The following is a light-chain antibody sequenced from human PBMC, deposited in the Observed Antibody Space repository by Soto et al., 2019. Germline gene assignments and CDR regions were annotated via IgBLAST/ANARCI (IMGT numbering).Light chain of an antibody. V-gene: IGLV2-23*01. Sequence: QSALTQPASVSGSPGQSITISCSGTSSDVGSYNLVSWYHQHPGKAPKIMIYEGNKRPSGVSNRFSGSKSGNMASLTISGLQAEDEADYYCCSHAGSDTYVYGSGTKLTVL. J-gene: IGLJ1*01. CDR3: CSHAGSDTYV. CDR2: EGN. CDR1: SSDVGSYNL.